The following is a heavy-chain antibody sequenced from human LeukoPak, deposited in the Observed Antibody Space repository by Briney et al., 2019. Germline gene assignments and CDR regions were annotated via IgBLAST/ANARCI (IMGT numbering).Heavy chain of an antibody. J-gene: IGHJ4*02. CDR2: ISYGASNK. D-gene: IGHD3-10*01. CDR3: ARDGPMGN. V-gene: IGHV3-30*09. Sequence: GGSLRLSCAASGYTFSSYAMHWVRQAPGKGLEWVAGISYGASNKYYADSVKGRFAISRDNSKNTLYLQLNSLRAEDTAVYYCARDGPMGNWGQGTLVTVSS. CDR1: GYTFSSYA.